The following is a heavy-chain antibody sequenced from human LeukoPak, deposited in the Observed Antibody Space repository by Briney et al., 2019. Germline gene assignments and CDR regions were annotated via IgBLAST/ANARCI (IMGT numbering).Heavy chain of an antibody. J-gene: IGHJ4*02. CDR1: GYTFTGYY. CDR2: INPNSGGT. V-gene: IGHV1-2*02. D-gene: IGHD3-22*01. CDR3: ASPNYYDSSGPARDY. Sequence: ASVKVSCKASGYTFTGYYMHWVRQAPGQGLERMGWINPNSGGTNYAQKFQGRVTMTRDTSISTAYMELSRLRSDDTAVYYCASPNYYDSSGPARDYWGQGTLVTVSS.